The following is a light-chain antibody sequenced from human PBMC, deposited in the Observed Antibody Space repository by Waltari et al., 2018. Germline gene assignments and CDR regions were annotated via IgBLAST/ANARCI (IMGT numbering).Light chain of an antibody. J-gene: IGKJ2*01. CDR1: QSLLHTNNKNY. V-gene: IGKV4-1*01. Sequence: DIVVTQSPDSLAVSLGERATINCKSSQSLLHTNNKNYLAWYQLRPGQPPKLLIYWASTRESGVPGRFRGSGSGTDFTLTISGLQAEDVAVYYCQQYYSTPNTFGQGTKLEIK. CDR3: QQYYSTPNT. CDR2: WAS.